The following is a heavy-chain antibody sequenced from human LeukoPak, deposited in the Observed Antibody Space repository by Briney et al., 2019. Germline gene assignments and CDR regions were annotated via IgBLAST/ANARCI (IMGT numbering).Heavy chain of an antibody. Sequence: ASVKVSCKASGYTFTSYYIHWVRQAPGQGLEWMGIINPSGGSTNYAQKFQGRVTMTRDTSTSTVYMELSSLRSEDTAVYYCARESSAMALDYWGQGTLVTVSS. CDR2: INPSGGST. CDR3: ARESSAMALDY. D-gene: IGHD5-18*01. J-gene: IGHJ4*02. CDR1: GYTFTSYY. V-gene: IGHV1-46*01.